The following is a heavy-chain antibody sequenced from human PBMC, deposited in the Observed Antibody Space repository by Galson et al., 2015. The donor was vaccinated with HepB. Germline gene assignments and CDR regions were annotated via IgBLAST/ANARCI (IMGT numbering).Heavy chain of an antibody. J-gene: IGHJ4*02. CDR2: IYWDDDK. Sequence: PALVKPTQTLTLTCTFSGFSLSTSGAGVGWIRQPPGKALEWLALIYWDDDKRYSPSLKSRLTITKDTSKNQVVLTMTNMDPVDTATYYCAHRRPQGARWENYFDYWGQGTLVTVSS. CDR3: AHRRPQGARWENYFDY. D-gene: IGHD1-26*01. CDR1: GFSLSTSGAG. V-gene: IGHV2-5*02.